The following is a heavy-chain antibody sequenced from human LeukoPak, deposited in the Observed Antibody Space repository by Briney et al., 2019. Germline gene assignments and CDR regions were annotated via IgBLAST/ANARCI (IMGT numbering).Heavy chain of an antibody. J-gene: IGHJ4*02. Sequence: GASVKVSCKASGYTFTGYYMHWVRQAPGQGLEWMGWINPNSGGTNYAQKFQGRVTMTRDTSISTAYMELSRLRSDDTAVYYCARDRTEDVDIVATLGYWGQGTLVTVSS. D-gene: IGHD5-12*01. CDR1: GYTFTGYY. V-gene: IGHV1-2*02. CDR2: INPNSGGT. CDR3: ARDRTEDVDIVATLGY.